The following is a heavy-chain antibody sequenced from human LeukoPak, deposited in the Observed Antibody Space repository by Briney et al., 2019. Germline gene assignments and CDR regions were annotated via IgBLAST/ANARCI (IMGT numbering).Heavy chain of an antibody. V-gene: IGHV4-59*01. CDR1: GGSISSYY. Sequence: SETLSLTCTVSGGSISSYYWSWIRQPPGKGLEWIGYIYYSGSTNYNPSLKSRVTISVDTSKNQFSLKLSSVTAADTAVYYCAREGQVEDAFDIWGQGTMVTVSS. CDR3: AREGQVEDAFDI. J-gene: IGHJ3*02. CDR2: IYYSGST.